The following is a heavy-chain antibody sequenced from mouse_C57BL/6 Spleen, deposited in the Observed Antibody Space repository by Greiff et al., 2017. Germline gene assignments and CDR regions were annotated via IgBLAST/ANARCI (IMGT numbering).Heavy chain of an antibody. J-gene: IGHJ2*01. CDR1: GYSITSGYY. V-gene: IGHV3-6*01. CDR2: ISYDGSN. Sequence: EVQLVESGPGLVKPSQSLSLTCSVTGYSITSGYYWNWIRQFPGNKLEWMGYISYDGSNNYNPSLKNRISITRDTSKNQFFLKLNSVTTEDTATXYCARDDGYAFDYWGQGTTLTVSS. D-gene: IGHD2-3*01. CDR3: ARDDGYAFDY.